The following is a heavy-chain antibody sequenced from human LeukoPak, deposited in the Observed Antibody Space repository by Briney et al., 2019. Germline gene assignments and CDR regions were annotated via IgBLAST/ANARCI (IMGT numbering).Heavy chain of an antibody. CDR2: ISSSSSTI. CDR1: GFTFNTYS. V-gene: IGHV3-48*01. CDR3: ARDGYRYWYFDL. J-gene: IGHJ2*01. Sequence: GGSLRLSCEASGFTFNTYSMNWARQAPGKGLEWVSYISSSSSTIYYADSVKGRFTISRDNAKNSLYLQMNSLRAEDTAVYYCARDGYRYWYFDLWGRGTLVTVSS. D-gene: IGHD5-24*01.